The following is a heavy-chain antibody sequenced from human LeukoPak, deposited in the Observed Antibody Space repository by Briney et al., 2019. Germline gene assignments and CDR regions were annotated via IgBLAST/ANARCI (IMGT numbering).Heavy chain of an antibody. CDR3: AKPGYYYYYGMDV. CDR2: IYYSGST. V-gene: IGHV4-59*08. CDR1: GGSISSYY. J-gene: IGHJ6*02. Sequence: SETLSLTCTVSGGSISSYYWSWIRQPPGKGLEWIGYIYYSGSTNYNPSLKSRVTISVDTSKNQFSLKLSSVTAADTAVYYCAKPGYYYYYGMDVWGQGTTVTVSS.